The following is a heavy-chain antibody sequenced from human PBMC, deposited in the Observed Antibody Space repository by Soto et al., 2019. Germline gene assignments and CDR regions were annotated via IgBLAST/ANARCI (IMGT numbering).Heavy chain of an antibody. CDR2: IYYSGIT. J-gene: IGHJ6*02. Sequence: PSETLSLTCTVSGGSISSSTYYWSWIRQPPGKGLEWIGYIYYSGITNYNPSLKSRVTISVDTSKNQFSLKLSSVTAADTAVYYCARLISGSYYRGYYYYGMDVWGQGTTVTVSS. D-gene: IGHD1-26*01. V-gene: IGHV4-61*01. CDR1: GGSISSSTYY. CDR3: ARLISGSYYRGYYYYGMDV.